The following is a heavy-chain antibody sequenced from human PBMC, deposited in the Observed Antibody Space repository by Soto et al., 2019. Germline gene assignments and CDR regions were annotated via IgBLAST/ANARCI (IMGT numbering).Heavy chain of an antibody. D-gene: IGHD3-10*01. CDR3: ARGSTDSYPGSRIFDF. V-gene: IGHV3-23*01. CDR1: VITFGSRA. CDR2: ITDTGGDT. Sequence: GWSLRLSCVSSVITFGSRAMSCVRQAPGEGLVWVSTITDTGGDTKYADSVRGRFTMSRDNSEKTLYLQMNSLRVEDSALYYCARGSTDSYPGSRIFDFWGRGTLVTVSS. J-gene: IGHJ4*02.